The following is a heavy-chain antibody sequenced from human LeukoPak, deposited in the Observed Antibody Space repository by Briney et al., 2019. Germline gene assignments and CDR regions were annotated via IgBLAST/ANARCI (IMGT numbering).Heavy chain of an antibody. CDR3: AKATLPTCGGARCYYFDN. V-gene: IGHV3-23*01. Sequence: PGGSLRLSCAASGFTFTSYAMSWVRQTPGKGLEWVSTFCGSVDTTYYADSVKGRFTISRDNSKNTLDLQMNSLGAEDTAVYYCAKATLPTCGGARCYYFDNWGQGTLVTVSS. CDR2: FCGSVDTT. CDR1: GFTFTSYA. D-gene: IGHD2-15*01. J-gene: IGHJ4*02.